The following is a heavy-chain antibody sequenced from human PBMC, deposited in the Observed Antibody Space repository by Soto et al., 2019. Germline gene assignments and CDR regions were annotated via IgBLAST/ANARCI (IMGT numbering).Heavy chain of an antibody. CDR2: IYYNGST. V-gene: IGHV4-31*03. D-gene: IGHD1-26*01. Sequence: NPSITCTVYGASISIGGYLWSGIRQHTGKGLEWIGHIYYNGSTYYNPSLKSRVSISVDTSKNQFSLRLTSVTAADTAVYYCATDEYFFSDISSYYYYPDSLRHGTTVTVS. J-gene: IGHJ5*01. CDR1: GASISIGGYL. CDR3: ATDEYFFSDISSYYYYPDS.